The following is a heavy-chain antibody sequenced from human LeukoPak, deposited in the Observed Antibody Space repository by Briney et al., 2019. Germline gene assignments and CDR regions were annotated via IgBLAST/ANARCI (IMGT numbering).Heavy chain of an antibody. Sequence: SETLSLTCTVSGGSISSYYWSWIRQPAGKGLEWIASIYHSGTTYYNPSLKSRVTISIDTSKNHFSLKLSSVTAADTAIYYCARDFSSSSTVYYYYYMDVWGKGTTVTVFS. D-gene: IGHD6-6*01. V-gene: IGHV4-4*07. J-gene: IGHJ6*03. CDR2: IYHSGTT. CDR1: GGSISSYY. CDR3: ARDFSSSSTVYYYYYMDV.